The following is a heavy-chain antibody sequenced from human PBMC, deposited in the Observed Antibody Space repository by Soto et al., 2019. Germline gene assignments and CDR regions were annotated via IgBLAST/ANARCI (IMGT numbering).Heavy chain of an antibody. V-gene: IGHV3-49*04. CDR3: ARSLLNGMDV. CDR1: GFTFGDYA. Sequence: GGSLRLSCTPSGFTFGDYAMNWVRQAPGRGLEWVGSIRSKAYGGTPEYAASVKGRFTISRDDSKTIAYLQMNSLKTEDTAVYYCARSLLNGMDVWGQGTTVTVSS. CDR2: IRSKAYGGTP. D-gene: IGHD2-15*01. J-gene: IGHJ6*02.